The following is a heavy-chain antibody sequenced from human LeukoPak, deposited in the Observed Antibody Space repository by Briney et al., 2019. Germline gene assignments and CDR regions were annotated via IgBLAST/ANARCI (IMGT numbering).Heavy chain of an antibody. CDR1: GFTLSSYW. V-gene: IGHV3-7*01. D-gene: IGHD6-19*01. CDR2: IKQDGSEK. J-gene: IGHJ4*02. Sequence: GGSLRLSCAASGFTLSSYWMSWVRQAPGKGLEWVANIKQDGSEKYYVDSVKGRFTISRDNAKNSLYLQMNSLRAEDTAVYYCARARNPGYSSGWYIDYWGQGTLVTVSS. CDR3: ARARNPGYSSGWYIDY.